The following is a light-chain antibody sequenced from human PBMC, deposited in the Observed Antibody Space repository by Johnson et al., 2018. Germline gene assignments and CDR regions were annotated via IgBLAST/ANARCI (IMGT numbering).Light chain of an antibody. CDR3: GTWDSSLSAGNV. V-gene: IGLV1-51*02. CDR1: SSNIGNNY. CDR2: EHN. J-gene: IGLJ1*01. Sequence: QSVLTQPPSVSAAPGQKVTISCSGSSSNIGNNYVSWYQQLPRTAPKLLIYEHNKRPSGIPARFTGSKSGTSATLGITGLQTGDEADYYCGTWDSSLSAGNVFGTGNKVTVL.